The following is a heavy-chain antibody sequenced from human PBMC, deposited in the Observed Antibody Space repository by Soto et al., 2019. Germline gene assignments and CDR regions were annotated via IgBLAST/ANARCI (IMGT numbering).Heavy chain of an antibody. V-gene: IGHV2-5*02. D-gene: IGHD2-15*01. J-gene: IGHJ4*02. CDR1: GFSLTTNGVG. CDR2: IYWDDDK. Sequence: QITLKESGPTLVKPTQTLTLTCTFSGFSLTTNGVGVGWFRQPPGKALEWLGLIYWDDDKRYRPSLRSRLTITKDTSKNQVVLTMTNMDPVDTATYYCAHTGPDIVVMVAATHFDYWGQGTLVTVSS. CDR3: AHTGPDIVVMVAATHFDY.